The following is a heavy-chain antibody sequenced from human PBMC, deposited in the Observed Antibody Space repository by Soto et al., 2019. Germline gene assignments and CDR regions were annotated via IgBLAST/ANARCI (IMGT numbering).Heavy chain of an antibody. Sequence: GGSLRLSCAASGFTFNTWMHWVRQAPGEGLVWVSSIDSDGSITSYADSVKGRFTISRDNAKNTLYLQMNSLRAEDAAVYYCATLGLQQAFWGQGTLVTVSS. J-gene: IGHJ4*02. CDR1: GFTFNTW. CDR2: IDSDGSIT. CDR3: ATLGLQQAF. V-gene: IGHV3-74*01. D-gene: IGHD2-21*02.